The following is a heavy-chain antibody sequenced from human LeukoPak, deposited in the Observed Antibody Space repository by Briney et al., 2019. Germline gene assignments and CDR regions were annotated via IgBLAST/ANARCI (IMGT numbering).Heavy chain of an antibody. V-gene: IGHV4-59*08. D-gene: IGHD5-18*01. CDR2: IYYSGST. CDR3: ARLHDGYRYGADY. CDR1: GGSISSYY. Sequence: PSETLSLTCTVSGGSISSYYWRWIRQPPGKGLEWIGYIYYSGSTNYNPSLKSRVTISVDTSKNQFSLKLSPVTAADTAVYYCARLHDGYRYGADYWGQGTLVTAS. J-gene: IGHJ4*02.